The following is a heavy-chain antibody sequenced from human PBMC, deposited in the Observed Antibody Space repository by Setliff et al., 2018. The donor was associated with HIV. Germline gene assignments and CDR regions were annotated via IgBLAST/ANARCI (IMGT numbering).Heavy chain of an antibody. J-gene: IGHJ6*03. CDR2: MNPNRGNT. D-gene: IGHD6-19*01. CDR3: ARGAWYTSGRYSSRYLDV. CDR1: GYTFASSD. V-gene: IGHV1-8*02. Sequence: GASVKVSCKASGYTFASSDINWVRQATGQGLEWMGWMNPNRGNTGYAQKFQGRVTMTRDTSIRTAYMELSSLRSEDTAVYYCARGAWYTSGRYSSRYLDVWGKGTTVTVSS.